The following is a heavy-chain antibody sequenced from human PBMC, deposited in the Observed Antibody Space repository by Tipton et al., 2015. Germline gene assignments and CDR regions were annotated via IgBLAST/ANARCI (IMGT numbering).Heavy chain of an antibody. D-gene: IGHD4-23*01. J-gene: IGHJ4*02. CDR2: IQYSGGT. Sequence: TLSLTCTVSSDSINKYYSSWIRQPPGKELQWIGYIQYSGGTNYNPSLESRVSMSVDTSKTQFSLEMRSVTATDTAVYYCARARGRHGGLFDSWGQGTLVTVSS. CDR3: ARARGRHGGLFDS. CDR1: SDSINKYY. V-gene: IGHV4-59*01.